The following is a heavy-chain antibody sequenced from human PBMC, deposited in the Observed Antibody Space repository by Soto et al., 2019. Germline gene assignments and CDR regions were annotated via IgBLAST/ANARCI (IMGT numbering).Heavy chain of an antibody. D-gene: IGHD6-13*01. CDR1: GLTFSNYA. CDR2: ISGSGGST. Sequence: PGGSLRLSCAASGLTFSNYAVTWDRQAPGKGLEWVSTISGSGGSTYYADSVKGRFTISRDNSKNTLYLQMNSLRAEDTAVYYCAKDQGSSWSEIDYWGQGTLVPVSS. V-gene: IGHV3-23*01. J-gene: IGHJ4*02. CDR3: AKDQGSSWSEIDY.